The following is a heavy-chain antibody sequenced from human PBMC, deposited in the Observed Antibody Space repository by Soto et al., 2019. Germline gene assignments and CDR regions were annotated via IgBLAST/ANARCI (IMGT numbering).Heavy chain of an antibody. CDR3: AAGGGLPRYY. Sequence: QLQLQESGSGLVKPSQTLSLTCAVSGGSISSGGYSWSWIRQPPGKGLEWIGYIYHSGSTYYNPSPQTRVTLSVDRSKNQFSLKLGSVSAADTAVYYCAAGGGLPRYYWGQGTLVTVSS. CDR2: IYHSGST. D-gene: IGHD5-12*01. V-gene: IGHV4-30-2*01. CDR1: GGSISSGGYS. J-gene: IGHJ4*02.